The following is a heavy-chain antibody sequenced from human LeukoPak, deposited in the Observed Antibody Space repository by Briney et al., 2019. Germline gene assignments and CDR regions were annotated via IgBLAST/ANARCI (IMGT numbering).Heavy chain of an antibody. V-gene: IGHV6-1*01. CDR1: GDSVSSISVA. J-gene: IGHJ6*02. CDR2: TYYRSKWYY. CDR3: SLARSEYHYGMDV. Sequence: SQTLLLTCAISGDSVSSISVAWNWIRQSPSRGLEWLGRTYYRSKWYYEYAVSVKSRINISPDTSKNQFSLQLTSVTPEDTAVYYCSLARSEYHYGMDVWGQGTTVTVSS.